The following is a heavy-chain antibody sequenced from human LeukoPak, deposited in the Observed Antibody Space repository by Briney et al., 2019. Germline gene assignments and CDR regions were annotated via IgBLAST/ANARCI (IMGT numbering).Heavy chain of an antibody. CDR3: AKEMTYGGISYYFDY. CDR2: IYNSGRT. D-gene: IGHD4-23*01. Sequence: SETLSLTCTVSGVSISSQYWSWIRQPPGKGLEWIGFIYNSGRTSYNPFLKSRVTISEDTSKNQFSLKLSSVTAADTAVYYCAKEMTYGGISYYFDYWGQGTLVTVSS. CDR1: GVSISSQY. V-gene: IGHV4-4*08. J-gene: IGHJ4*02.